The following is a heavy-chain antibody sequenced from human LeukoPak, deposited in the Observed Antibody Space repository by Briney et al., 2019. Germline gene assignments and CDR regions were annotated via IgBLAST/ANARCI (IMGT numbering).Heavy chain of an antibody. CDR2: ISGSGGST. V-gene: IGHV3-23*01. CDR3: ASVYGERSITILGVVKDY. Sequence: GGSLRLSCAASGFTFSSYAMSWVRQAPGKGLEWVSAISGSGGSTYYADSVKGRFTISRDNSKNTLYLQMNSLRAEDTAVYYCASVYGERSITILGVVKDYWGQGTLVTVSS. D-gene: IGHD3-3*01. J-gene: IGHJ4*02. CDR1: GFTFSSYA.